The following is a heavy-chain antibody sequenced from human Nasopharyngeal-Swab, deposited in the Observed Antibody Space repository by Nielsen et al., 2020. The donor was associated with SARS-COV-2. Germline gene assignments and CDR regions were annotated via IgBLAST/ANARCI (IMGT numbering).Heavy chain of an antibody. CDR3: ARLFSNSGKYFRFDN. CDR2: INHSGST. CDR1: GGSFSSYY. D-gene: IGHD1-26*01. J-gene: IGHJ4*02. V-gene: IGHV4-34*01. Sequence: GSLRLSCVVYGGSFSSYYWGWIRQPPGKGLEWIAEINHSGSTNYNPSLRSRVTISVDTSKNQFSLNLSSVTAADTAFYYCARLFSNSGKYFRFDNWGQGTLVTVSS.